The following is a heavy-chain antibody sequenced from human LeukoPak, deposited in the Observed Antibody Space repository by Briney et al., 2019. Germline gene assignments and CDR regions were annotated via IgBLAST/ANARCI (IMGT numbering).Heavy chain of an antibody. CDR3: AKDPYSSSWYGWFDP. J-gene: IGHJ5*02. V-gene: IGHV3-23*01. CDR1: GFTFSSYG. Sequence: SGGSLRLSCAASGFTFSSYGMSWVRQAPGKGLEWVSAISGSGGSTYYADSVKGRFTISRDNSKNTLYLQMNSLRAEDTAVYYCAKDPYSSSWYGWFDPWGQGTLVTVSS. D-gene: IGHD6-13*01. CDR2: ISGSGGST.